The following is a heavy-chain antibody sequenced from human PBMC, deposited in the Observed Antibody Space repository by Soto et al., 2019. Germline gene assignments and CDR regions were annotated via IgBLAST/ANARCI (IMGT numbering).Heavy chain of an antibody. CDR3: ARSGYSYGDDGFDI. CDR2: INPNSGST. CDR1: GYTFTGYY. J-gene: IGHJ3*02. V-gene: IGHV1-2*02. D-gene: IGHD5-18*01. Sequence: GASVKVSCKASGYTFTGYYMHWVRQAPGQGLEWMGWINPNSGSTNYADSVKGRFTISRDNSKNTLYLQMNSLRAEDTAVYYCARSGYSYGDDGFDIWGQGTMVTVSS.